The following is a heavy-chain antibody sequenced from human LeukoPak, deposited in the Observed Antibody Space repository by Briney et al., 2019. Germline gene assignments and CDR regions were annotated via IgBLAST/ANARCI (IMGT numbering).Heavy chain of an antibody. CDR2: IYYSGST. V-gene: IGHV4-39*01. Sequence: PSETLSLTCTVSGGSISSSSYYWGWIRQPPGKGLEWIGSIYYSGSTYYNPSLKSRVTISVDTSKNQFSLKLSSVTAADTAVYYCARLSAGRPCDYWGQGTLVTVFS. CDR3: ARLSAGRPCDY. J-gene: IGHJ4*02. CDR1: GGSISSSSYY. D-gene: IGHD6-13*01.